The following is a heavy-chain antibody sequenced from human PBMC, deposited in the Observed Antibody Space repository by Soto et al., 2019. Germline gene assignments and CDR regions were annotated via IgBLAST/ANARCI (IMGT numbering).Heavy chain of an antibody. D-gene: IGHD2-2*01. CDR2: INHSGST. CDR1: GGSFSGYS. V-gene: IGHV4-34*01. CDR3: ARGIITVVPAAPRLRFDP. J-gene: IGHJ5*02. Sequence: SETLSLTCAVYGGSFSGYSWNWVRQPPGKGLEWIGQINHSGSTNYNPSLKSRVTISVDTSKSQFSLKLSSVTAADTAVYYCARGIITVVPAAPRLRFDPWGQGTLVTVSS.